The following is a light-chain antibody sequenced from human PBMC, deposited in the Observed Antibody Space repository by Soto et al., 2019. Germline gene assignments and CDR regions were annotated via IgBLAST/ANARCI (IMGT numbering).Light chain of an antibody. V-gene: IGKV3D-20*02. J-gene: IGKJ1*01. CDR3: QQRSDSPWT. Sequence: EIVLTQSPGTLSLSPWERATLSCRASQSVSSSYLAWYQQKPGQAPRLLIYGASTRATGVPARFSGSGSGTDFTLTISSLEPEDFAVYYCQQRSDSPWTFGQGTKVDIK. CDR2: GAS. CDR1: QSVSSSY.